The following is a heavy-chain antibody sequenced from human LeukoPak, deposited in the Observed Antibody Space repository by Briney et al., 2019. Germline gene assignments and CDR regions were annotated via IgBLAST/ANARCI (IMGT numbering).Heavy chain of an antibody. CDR2: ISAYNGNT. J-gene: IGHJ5*02. V-gene: IGHV1-18*01. D-gene: IGHD3-10*01. CDR1: GYTFTSYG. CDR3: ARDLPTYYYGSGSYSRFDP. Sequence: ASVKVSCKASGYTFTSYGISWVRQAPGQGLKWMGWISAYNGNTNYAQKLQGRVTMTTDTSTSTAYMELRSLRSDDTAVYYCARDLPTYYYGSGSYSRFDPWGQGTLVTVSS.